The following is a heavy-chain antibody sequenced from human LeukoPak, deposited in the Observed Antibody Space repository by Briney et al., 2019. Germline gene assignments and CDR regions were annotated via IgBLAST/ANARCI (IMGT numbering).Heavy chain of an antibody. CDR2: INHSGST. D-gene: IGHD2-2*01. Sequence: SETLSLTCAVYGGSFSGYYWSWIRQPPGKGLEWIGEINHSGSTNYNPSLKSRVTISVDTSTNQFSLKLSSVTGADTAVYYCARVGYCSSTSCYLRESTVTTGNYFAYWGQGTLVTVSS. V-gene: IGHV4-34*01. CDR1: GGSFSGYY. J-gene: IGHJ4*02. CDR3: ARVGYCSSTSCYLRESTVTTGNYFAY.